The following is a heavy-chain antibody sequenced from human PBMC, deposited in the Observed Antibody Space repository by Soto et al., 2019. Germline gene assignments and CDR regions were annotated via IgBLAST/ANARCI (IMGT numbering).Heavy chain of an antibody. J-gene: IGHJ6*02. Sequence: QLVESGGGLTQAGGSLRLPCVGSGFFFNNYDMHWVRQVRGKGLEWVSAIGAADDPYYSVSVKGRFIVSRDNAQKSFYLKRNTRRAADGVFFFCASAYTGQLPRRGDYYYALDVWGRGTTVTVSS. D-gene: IGHD2-2*01. V-gene: IGHV3-13*05. CDR3: ASAYTGQLPRRGDYYYALDV. CDR2: IGAADDP. CDR1: GFFFNNYD.